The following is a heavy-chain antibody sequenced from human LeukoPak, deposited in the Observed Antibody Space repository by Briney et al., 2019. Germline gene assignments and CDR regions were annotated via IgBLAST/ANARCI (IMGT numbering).Heavy chain of an antibody. V-gene: IGHV1-2*02. J-gene: IGHJ4*02. CDR3: ATASGRFSPIDY. Sequence: GASVKVSCKASGDTFTDYCIHWVRQAPGQGLEWMGWINPNSGATNYAQKFQGRVTMTRDTSISTAYMELSTLRSDDTAVYYCATASGRFSPIDYWGQGALVTVSS. CDR2: INPNSGAT. CDR1: GDTFTDYC. D-gene: IGHD3-10*01.